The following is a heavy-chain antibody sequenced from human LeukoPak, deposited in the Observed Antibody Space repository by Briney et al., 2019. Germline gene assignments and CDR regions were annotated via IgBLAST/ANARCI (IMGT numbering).Heavy chain of an antibody. Sequence: GGSLRLSCAASGFTFSYYSMSWVRQAPGEGLEWVSYISSSPSGTITYAESVKGRFTISRDNAKNSLYLQMNSLRAEDTAVYYCATYSKDRIGFYPFAYWGQETLVTVSS. J-gene: IGHJ4*02. V-gene: IGHV3-48*01. CDR2: ISSSPSGTI. CDR3: ATYSKDRIGFYPFAY. D-gene: IGHD3-22*01. CDR1: GFTFSYYS.